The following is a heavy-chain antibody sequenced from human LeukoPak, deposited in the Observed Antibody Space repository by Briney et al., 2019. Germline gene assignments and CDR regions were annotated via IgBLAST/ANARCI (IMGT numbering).Heavy chain of an antibody. CDR1: GGSISSYY. J-gene: IGHJ4*02. V-gene: IGHV4-59*01. CDR3: ARGPAVDYGDYTPFDY. CDR2: IYYSGST. D-gene: IGHD4-17*01. Sequence: PSETLSLTCTGSGGSISSYYWSWIRQPPGKGLEWMGYIYYSGSTNYNPSLKSRVTISVDTSKTQFSLKLSSLTAADTAVYYCARGPAVDYGDYTPFDYWGQGTLVTVSS.